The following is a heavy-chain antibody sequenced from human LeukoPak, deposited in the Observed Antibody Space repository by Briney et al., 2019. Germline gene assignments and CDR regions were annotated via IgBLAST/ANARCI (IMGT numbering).Heavy chain of an antibody. CDR1: GGSISSYY. D-gene: IGHD3-16*01. Sequence: PSETLSLTCTVSGGSISSYYWSWIRQPPGKGLEWIGYIYYSGSTNYNPSLKSRVTISVDTSKNQFSLKLSSVTAPDTAVYYCARETSQKGAHYMDVWGKGTTVTISS. CDR3: ARETSQKGAHYMDV. V-gene: IGHV4-59*01. J-gene: IGHJ6*03. CDR2: IYYSGST.